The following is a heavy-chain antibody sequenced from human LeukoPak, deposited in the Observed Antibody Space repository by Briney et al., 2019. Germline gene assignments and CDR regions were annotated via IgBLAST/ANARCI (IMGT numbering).Heavy chain of an antibody. CDR1: GGSFSGYY. Sequence: PSETLSLTCAVYGGSFSGYYWSWIRQPPGKGLEWIGEINHSGSTNYNPSLKSRVTRSVDTSKTQFSMKLSSVTAADTAVYYCAGSYVWGNSKFYYYYGMDVWGQGTTVTVSS. V-gene: IGHV4-34*01. J-gene: IGHJ6*02. D-gene: IGHD3-16*01. CDR2: INHSGST. CDR3: AGSYVWGNSKFYYYYGMDV.